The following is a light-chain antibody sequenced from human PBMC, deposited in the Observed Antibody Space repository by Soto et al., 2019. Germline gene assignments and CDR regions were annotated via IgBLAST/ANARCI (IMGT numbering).Light chain of an antibody. CDR3: VDYYFPPIT. J-gene: IGKJ1*01. V-gene: IGKV4-1*01. Sequence: IVLPQTQDSLAVSLGERATIHCKSSQSVLYSAKNKNFLTWYQQKPGQPPKVLIYWASTRESGVPDRFTGSGSATDFTHTKNSLQAEEGTVYYCVDYYFPPITFGQGTRLDIK. CDR2: WAS. CDR1: QSVLYSAKNKNF.